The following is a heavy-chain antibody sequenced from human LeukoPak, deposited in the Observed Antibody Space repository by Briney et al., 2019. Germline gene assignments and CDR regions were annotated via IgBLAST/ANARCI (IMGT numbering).Heavy chain of an antibody. Sequence: PGGSLRLSCAASGFTFSSYAMGWVRQAPGKGLEWVSAISGSGGSTYYADSVKGRFTISRDNSKNTLYLQMNSLRAEDTAVYYCAREPRYSSSWLVDYWGQGTLVTVSS. J-gene: IGHJ4*02. CDR1: GFTFSSYA. CDR3: AREPRYSSSWLVDY. V-gene: IGHV3-23*01. D-gene: IGHD6-13*01. CDR2: ISGSGGST.